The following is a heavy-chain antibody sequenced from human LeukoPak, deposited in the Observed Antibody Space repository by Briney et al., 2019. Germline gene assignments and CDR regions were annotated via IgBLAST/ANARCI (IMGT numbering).Heavy chain of an antibody. CDR1: GGSFSGYY. Sequence: SETLSLTCAVYGGSFSGYYWSWIRQPPGKGLEWIGEINHSGSTNYNPSLKSRVTISVDTSKNQFSLKLSSVTAADTAVYYCARVQSRLSWFDSWGQGTLVTVSS. V-gene: IGHV4-34*01. CDR3: ARVQSRLSWFDS. J-gene: IGHJ5*01. CDR2: INHSGST.